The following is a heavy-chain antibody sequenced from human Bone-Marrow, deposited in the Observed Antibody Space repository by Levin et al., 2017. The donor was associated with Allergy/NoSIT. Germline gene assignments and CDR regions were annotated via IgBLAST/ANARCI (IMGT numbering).Heavy chain of an antibody. Sequence: SQTLSLTCPVSGGSISSGGYYWSWIRQHPGKGLEWIGYIYYSGSTYYNPSLKSRVTISVDTSKNQFSLKLSSVTAADTAVYYCARGVGYCSSTSCRVFDYWGQGTLVTVSS. D-gene: IGHD2-2*01. CDR1: GGSISSGGYY. J-gene: IGHJ4*02. CDR2: IYYSGST. CDR3: ARGVGYCSSTSCRVFDY. V-gene: IGHV4-31*03.